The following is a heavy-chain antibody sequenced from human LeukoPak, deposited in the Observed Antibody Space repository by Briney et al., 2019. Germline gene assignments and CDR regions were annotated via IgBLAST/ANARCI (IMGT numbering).Heavy chain of an antibody. Sequence: KPSETLSLTCAVYGGSFSGYYWSWIRQPPGKGLEWIGEINHSGSTNYNPSLKSRVTISVDTSKNQFSLKLSSVTAADTAVYYCARQGSGWPFDYWGQGTLVTVSS. CDR3: ARQGSGWPFDY. J-gene: IGHJ4*02. V-gene: IGHV4-34*01. D-gene: IGHD6-19*01. CDR1: GGSFSGYY. CDR2: INHSGST.